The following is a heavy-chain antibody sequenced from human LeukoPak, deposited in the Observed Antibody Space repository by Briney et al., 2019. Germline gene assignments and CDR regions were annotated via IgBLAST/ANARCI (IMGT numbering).Heavy chain of an antibody. V-gene: IGHV4-59*01. CDR1: GGSISSYY. CDR3: ARQRGFWSGYTAHYGMDV. D-gene: IGHD3-3*01. J-gene: IGHJ6*02. Sequence: SETLSLTCTVSGGSISSYYWNWIRQPPGKGLEWIGYIYYSGSTNYNPSLKSRVTISVDTSNNQFSLKLSSVTAADTAVYYCARQRGFWSGYTAHYGMDVWGQGTTVTVSS. CDR2: IYYSGST.